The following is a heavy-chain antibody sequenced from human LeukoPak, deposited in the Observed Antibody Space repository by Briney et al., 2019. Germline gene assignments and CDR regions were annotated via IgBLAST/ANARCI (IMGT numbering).Heavy chain of an antibody. D-gene: IGHD5-24*01. CDR1: GGSISSNTYY. J-gene: IGHJ5*02. CDR3: ARERKDGYKPPYNWFDP. Sequence: PSETLSLTCTVSGGSISSNTYYWGWIRQPPGKGLEWIGSIYYSGSTYYNPSLKSRVTISVDTSKNQFSLKLSSVTAADTAVYYCARERKDGYKPPYNWFDPWGQGTLVTVSS. V-gene: IGHV4-39*07. CDR2: IYYSGST.